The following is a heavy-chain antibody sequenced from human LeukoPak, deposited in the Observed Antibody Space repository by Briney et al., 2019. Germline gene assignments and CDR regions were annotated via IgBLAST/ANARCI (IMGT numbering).Heavy chain of an antibody. V-gene: IGHV3-53*01. CDR1: GFTVSSNS. CDR3: AKDCDIAAAD. Sequence: GGSLRLSCTVSGFTVSSNSWSWVRQAPGKGLEWVSFIYSGGNTYYADSVKGRFTISRDNSKNTLYLQMNSLRAEDTAVYYCAKDCDIAAADWGQGTLVTVSS. D-gene: IGHD6-13*01. CDR2: IYSGGNT. J-gene: IGHJ4*02.